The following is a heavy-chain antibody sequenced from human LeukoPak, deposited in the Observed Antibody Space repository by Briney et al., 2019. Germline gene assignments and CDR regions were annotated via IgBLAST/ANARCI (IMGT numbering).Heavy chain of an antibody. CDR1: GYTFSSYA. Sequence: ASVKVSCKASGYTFSSYAMHWVRQAPGQRLEWMGWINAGNGNTKYSQKFQGRVTITRDTSATTAYMELSSLRSEDTAVYYCARGRIQLRLGELSSGLDIWGQGTLVTVSS. V-gene: IGHV1-3*01. CDR3: ARGRIQLRLGELSSGLDI. J-gene: IGHJ4*02. D-gene: IGHD3-16*02. CDR2: INAGNGNT.